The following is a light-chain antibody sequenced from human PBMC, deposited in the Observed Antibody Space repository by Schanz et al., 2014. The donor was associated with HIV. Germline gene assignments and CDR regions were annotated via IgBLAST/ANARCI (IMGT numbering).Light chain of an antibody. CDR1: QSVKSSY. CDR3: QYFGNSGGT. V-gene: IGKV3-20*01. CDR2: GAS. Sequence: ENVLTQSPGTLSLSPGERATISCRASQSVKSSYLAWYQQKLGQAPRLLIYGASSRATGVPDRFSGTGSGTDFTLTISRLETEDFAVYFCQYFGNSGGTFGGGTKVEIK. J-gene: IGKJ4*01.